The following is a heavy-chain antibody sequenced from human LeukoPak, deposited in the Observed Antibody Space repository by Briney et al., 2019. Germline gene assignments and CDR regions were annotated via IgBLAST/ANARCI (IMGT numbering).Heavy chain of an antibody. CDR2: ISSSGSTI. Sequence: GGSLRLSCAASGFTFSSYEMNWVRQAPGKGLEWVSYISSSGSTIYYADSVKGRFTISRDNAKNSLFLQMNSLRAEDTAVYYCARDDYDSGTTFDYWGQGTLVTVSS. CDR3: ARDDYDSGTTFDY. V-gene: IGHV3-48*03. CDR1: GFTFSSYE. J-gene: IGHJ4*02. D-gene: IGHD3-10*01.